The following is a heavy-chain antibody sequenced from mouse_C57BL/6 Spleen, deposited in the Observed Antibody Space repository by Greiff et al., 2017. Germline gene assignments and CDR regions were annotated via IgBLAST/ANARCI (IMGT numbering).Heavy chain of an antibody. V-gene: IGHV1-64*01. Sequence: VQLQQPGAELVKPGASVKLSCKASGYTFTSYWMHWVTQRPGQGLEWIGMIHPNSGSTNYNEKFKSKATLTVDKSSSTAYMQLSSLTSEDSAVYYCARALYNLHAFYSHVWGTVTTFTVSS. CDR3: ARALYNLHAFYSHV. CDR1: GYTFTSYW. J-gene: IGHJ1*03. CDR2: IHPNSGST. D-gene: IGHD1-3*01.